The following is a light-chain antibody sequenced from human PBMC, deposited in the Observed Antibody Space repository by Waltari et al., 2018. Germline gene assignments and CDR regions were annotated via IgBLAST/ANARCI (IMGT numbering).Light chain of an antibody. Sequence: EIVLTQSPDFQSVTPKETVTITCRASQSIGSSLHWYQQKPDQSPKLLIRYASPSFSGVPSRFSGSGSGTDFTFTINSLEAEDAATYYCHQSYTLPRTFGQGTKVEIK. CDR3: HQSYTLPRT. CDR2: YAS. J-gene: IGKJ1*01. V-gene: IGKV6-21*01. CDR1: QSIGSS.